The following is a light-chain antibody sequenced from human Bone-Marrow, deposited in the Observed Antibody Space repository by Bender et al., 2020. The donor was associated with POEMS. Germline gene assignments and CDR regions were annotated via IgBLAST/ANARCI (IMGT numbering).Light chain of an antibody. CDR3: QSADSSGTYRV. CDR2: RDN. J-gene: IGLJ3*02. V-gene: IGLV3-25*03. CDR1: ALPKQF. Sequence: SHELTQPPSVSVSPGQTATITCSGDALPKQFAYWYQQKPGQAPVLIIHRDNERPSGIPERFSGSTSGTTVTLTITGVQAEDEADYYCQSADSSGTYRVFGGGTKLTVL.